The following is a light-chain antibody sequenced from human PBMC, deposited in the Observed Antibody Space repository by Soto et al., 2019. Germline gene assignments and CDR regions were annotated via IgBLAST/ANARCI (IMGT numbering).Light chain of an antibody. Sequence: DIQMNKSPSSLSASVGDGVTFTCRASQGYSNSLAWYQHKPGKIPKLLIYAASTLQSGVPSPFSGCRSGTDFPLSINSLQPEDVAIYDGQRTYNVPLTLGLGTRLEI. CDR2: AAS. CDR1: QGYSNS. CDR3: QRTYNVPLT. V-gene: IGKV1-27*01. J-gene: IGKJ5*01.